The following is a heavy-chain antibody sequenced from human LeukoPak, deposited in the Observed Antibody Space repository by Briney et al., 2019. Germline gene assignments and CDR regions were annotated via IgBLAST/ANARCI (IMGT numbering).Heavy chain of an antibody. CDR2: INHSGST. D-gene: IGHD3-22*01. CDR1: GGSISGYY. CDR3: ARGSGRKVYYYDSSGYIPSAFDI. Sequence: SETLSLTCTVSGGSISGYYWSWIRQPPGKGLEWIGEINHSGSTNYNPSLKSRVTISVDTSKNQFSLKLSSVTAADTAVYYCARGSGRKVYYYDSSGYIPSAFDIWGQGTMVTVSS. V-gene: IGHV4-34*01. J-gene: IGHJ3*02.